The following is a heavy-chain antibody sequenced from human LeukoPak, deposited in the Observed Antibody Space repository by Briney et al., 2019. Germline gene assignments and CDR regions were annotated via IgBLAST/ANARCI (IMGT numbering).Heavy chain of an antibody. J-gene: IGHJ6*04. CDR1: GGTFSSYA. V-gene: IGHV1-69*06. CDR2: IIPIFGTA. D-gene: IGHD2-2*01. Sequence: SVKVSCKASGGTFSSYAISWVRQVPGQGLEWMGGIIPIFGTANYAQKFQGRVTITADKSTSTAYMELSSLRSKDTAVYYCAGRYCSSTSCYPYYYGMDVWGKGTTVTVSS. CDR3: AGRYCSSTSCYPYYYGMDV.